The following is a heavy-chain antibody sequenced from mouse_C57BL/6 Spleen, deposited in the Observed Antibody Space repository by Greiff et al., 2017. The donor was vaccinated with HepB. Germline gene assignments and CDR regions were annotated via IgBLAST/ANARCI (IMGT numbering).Heavy chain of an antibody. CDR1: GFTFSSYA. CDR2: ISDGGSYT. V-gene: IGHV5-4*01. CDR3: ARDHPGYFDY. J-gene: IGHJ2*01. Sequence: EVQLQESGGGLVKPGGSLKLSCAASGFTFSSYAMSWVRQTPEKRLEWVATISDGGSYTYYPDNVKGRFTISRDNAKNNLYLQMSHLKSEDTAMYYCARDHPGYFDYWGQGTTLTVSS.